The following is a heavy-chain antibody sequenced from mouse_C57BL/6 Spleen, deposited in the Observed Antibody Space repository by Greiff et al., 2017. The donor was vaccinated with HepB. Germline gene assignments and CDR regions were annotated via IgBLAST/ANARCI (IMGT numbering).Heavy chain of an antibody. D-gene: IGHD2-3*01. CDR3: ARGWLGDYAMDY. J-gene: IGHJ4*01. Sequence: EVQLVESGPGMVKPSQSLSLTCTVTGYSITSGYDWHWIRHFPGNKLEWMGYISYSGSTNYNPSLKSRISITHDTSKNHFFLKLNSVTTEDTATYYCARGWLGDYAMDYWGQGTSVTVSS. V-gene: IGHV3-1*01. CDR2: ISYSGST. CDR1: GYSITSGYD.